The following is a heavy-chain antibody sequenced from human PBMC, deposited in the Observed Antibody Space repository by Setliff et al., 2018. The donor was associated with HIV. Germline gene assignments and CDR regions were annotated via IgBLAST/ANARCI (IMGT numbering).Heavy chain of an antibody. V-gene: IGHV3-48*04. J-gene: IGHJ6*02. Sequence: PGGSLRLSCAASRFDFNNYWMCWVRQAPGKGLEWISYISSGSVNIFYADSVKGRFTISRDNAKNSLYLQMNSLRAEDTAIYYCARGSLRGALALGMDVWGQGTTVTVSS. CDR2: ISSGSVNI. CDR3: ARGSLRGALALGMDV. D-gene: IGHD3-10*01. CDR1: RFDFNNYW.